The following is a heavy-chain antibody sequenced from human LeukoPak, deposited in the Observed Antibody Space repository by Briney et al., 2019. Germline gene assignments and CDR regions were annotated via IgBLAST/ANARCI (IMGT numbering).Heavy chain of an antibody. CDR1: GGSFSGYY. Sequence: SETLSLTCAVYGGSFSGYYWSWLRQPPGKGLEWIGEINHGGGTNYNPSLRSRVTISIDTSKNQFSLKLSSVTAADTAVYYCARGREYYDSSGYYSQNWFDPWGPGTLVTVSS. CDR3: ARGREYYDSSGYYSQNWFDP. D-gene: IGHD3-22*01. V-gene: IGHV4-34*01. CDR2: INHGGGT. J-gene: IGHJ5*02.